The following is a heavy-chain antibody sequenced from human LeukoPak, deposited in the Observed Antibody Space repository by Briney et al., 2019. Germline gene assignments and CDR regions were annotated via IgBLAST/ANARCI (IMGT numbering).Heavy chain of an antibody. D-gene: IGHD3-3*01. CDR1: GGSISSYY. Sequence: SETLSLTCTVSGGSISSYYWSWIRQPPGKGLEWIGYIHYSGSTNYNPSLKSRVTISVDTSKNQFSLKLSSVTAADTAVYYCAREGSRDFWSGPVYYFDYWGQGTLVTVSS. CDR3: AREGSRDFWSGPVYYFDY. J-gene: IGHJ4*02. CDR2: IHYSGST. V-gene: IGHV4-59*01.